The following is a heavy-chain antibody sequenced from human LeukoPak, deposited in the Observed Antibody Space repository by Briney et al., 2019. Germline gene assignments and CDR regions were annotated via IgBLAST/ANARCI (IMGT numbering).Heavy chain of an antibody. CDR2: IGSDNTTI. D-gene: IGHD3-16*01. CDR3: ARGLTWGNYYFDS. Sequence: GGSLRLSCAGPGFTFRRYTLNWVRKAPGKGLEWFSYIGSDNTTIDYADSVKGRFTISRDNAKNTVYLQMNSLRAEDTAVYYCARGLTWGNYYFDSWGQGTLVTVSS. CDR1: GFTFRRYT. J-gene: IGHJ4*02. V-gene: IGHV3-48*04.